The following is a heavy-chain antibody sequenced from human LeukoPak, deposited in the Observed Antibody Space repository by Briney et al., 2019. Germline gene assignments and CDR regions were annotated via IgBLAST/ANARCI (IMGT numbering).Heavy chain of an antibody. V-gene: IGHV4-59*08. J-gene: IGHJ4*02. CDR2: IYYSGST. Sequence: PSETLSLTCTVSDGSISSYYWSWIRQPPGKGLEWIGYIYYSGSTNYNPSLKSRVTISVDTSKNQFSLKLSSVTAADTAVYYCARHAAGSSGYYSKFDYWGQGTPVTVSS. CDR1: DGSISSYY. CDR3: ARHAAGSSGYYSKFDY. D-gene: IGHD3-22*01.